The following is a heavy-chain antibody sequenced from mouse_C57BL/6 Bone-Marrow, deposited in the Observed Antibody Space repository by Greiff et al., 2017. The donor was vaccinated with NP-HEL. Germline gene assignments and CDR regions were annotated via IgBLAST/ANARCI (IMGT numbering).Heavy chain of an antibody. J-gene: IGHJ4*01. CDR3: ARGYYVNYAMDY. D-gene: IGHD2-3*01. Sequence: QVQLQQSGAELARPGASVKLSCKASGYTFTSYGIRRVKQRTGQGLEWIGEIYPRSGNTYYNEKFKGKATLTADKSSSIAYMVLRSLTSEDSAFYFCARGYYVNYAMDYWGQGTSVTVSS. V-gene: IGHV1-81*01. CDR2: IYPRSGNT. CDR1: GYTFTSYG.